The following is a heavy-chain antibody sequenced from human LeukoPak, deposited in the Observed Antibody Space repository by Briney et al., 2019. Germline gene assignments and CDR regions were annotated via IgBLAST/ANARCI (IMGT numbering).Heavy chain of an antibody. J-gene: IGHJ6*03. V-gene: IGHV3-23*01. CDR3: AKGNIEYSSSFYYYYMDV. Sequence: GGSLRLSCAASGFTFSSYAMSWVRQAPGKGLEWVSAISGSGSSTYYADSVKGRFTISRDNSKNTLYLQMNSLRAEDTAVYYCAKGNIEYSSSFYYYYMDVWGKGTTVTVS. D-gene: IGHD6-6*01. CDR1: GFTFSSYA. CDR2: ISGSGSST.